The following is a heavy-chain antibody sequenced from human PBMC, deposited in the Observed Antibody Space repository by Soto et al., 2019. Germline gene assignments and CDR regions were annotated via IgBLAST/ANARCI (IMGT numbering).Heavy chain of an antibody. V-gene: IGHV4-34*01. D-gene: IGHD3-22*01. CDR1: GGSFSGYY. J-gene: IGHJ5*02. CDR2: INHSGST. CDR3: ARGLTPSRIVVVQKQTTRINWFDP. Sequence: SETLSLTCAVYGGSFSGYYWSWIRQPPGKGLEWIGEINHSGSTNYNPSLKSRVTISVDTSKNQFSLKLSSVTAADTAVYYCARGLTPSRIVVVQKQTTRINWFDPWGQGNLVTVSS.